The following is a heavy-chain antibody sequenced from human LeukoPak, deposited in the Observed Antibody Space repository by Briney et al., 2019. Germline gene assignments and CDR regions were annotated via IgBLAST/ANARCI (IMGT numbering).Heavy chain of an antibody. D-gene: IGHD1-7*01. CDR1: GFTFSSYA. V-gene: IGHV3-23*01. CDR3: AIARWGATRTFDS. Sequence: GSLRLSCAASGFTFSSYAMSWVRQAPGKGLEWVSSISGSGGDTYFADSVKGRVTISRDISKNTLYLQMSSLRAEDTAVYYCAIARWGATRTFDSWGQGTLVTVSS. J-gene: IGHJ4*02. CDR2: ISGSGGDT.